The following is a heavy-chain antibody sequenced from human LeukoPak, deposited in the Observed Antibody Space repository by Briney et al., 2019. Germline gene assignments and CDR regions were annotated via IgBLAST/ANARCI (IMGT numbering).Heavy chain of an antibody. CDR2: IYTSGSI. CDR3: AGDLGTDDAFDI. J-gene: IGHJ3*02. D-gene: IGHD7-27*01. Sequence: SETLSLTCTVSGGSISSGSYYWSWIRQPAGKGLEWIGRIYTSGSINYNPSLKSRVTISVDTSKNQFSLKLSSVTAADTAVYYCAGDLGTDDAFDIWGQGTMVTVSS. CDR1: GGSISSGSYY. V-gene: IGHV4-61*02.